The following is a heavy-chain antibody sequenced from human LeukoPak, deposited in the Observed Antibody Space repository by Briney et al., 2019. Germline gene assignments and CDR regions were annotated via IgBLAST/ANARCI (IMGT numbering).Heavy chain of an antibody. V-gene: IGHV4-38-2*01. CDR3: ARVAYRYYYDSSGPSRFWLDI. J-gene: IGHJ3*02. D-gene: IGHD3-22*01. Sequence: GSLRLSCAASGFTFSSYAMSWVRQAPGKGLEWIGSIYYSGSTYYNPSLKSRVTISVDTSKNQFSLKLSSVTAADTAVYYCARVAYRYYYDSSGPSRFWLDIWGQGTMVTVSS. CDR1: GFTFSSYA. CDR2: IYYSGST.